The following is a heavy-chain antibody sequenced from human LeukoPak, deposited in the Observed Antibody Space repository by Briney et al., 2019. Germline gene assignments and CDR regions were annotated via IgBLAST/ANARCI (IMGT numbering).Heavy chain of an antibody. J-gene: IGHJ6*03. CDR3: ATRASHANYYYYYMDV. Sequence: SETLSLTCTVSGGSISDTTYYWGWIRQPPGKGLEWIGSIYYRGTTYYNPSLKSRVTISVDTSKNQFSLKLSSVTAADTAVYYCATRASHANYYYYYMDVWGKGTTVTVSS. CDR1: GGSISDTTYY. CDR2: IYYRGTT. V-gene: IGHV4-39*07.